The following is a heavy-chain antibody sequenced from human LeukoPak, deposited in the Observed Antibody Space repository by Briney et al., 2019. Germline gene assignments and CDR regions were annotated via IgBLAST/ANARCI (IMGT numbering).Heavy chain of an antibody. V-gene: IGHV1-18*01. D-gene: IGHD3-10*01. J-gene: IGHJ4*02. CDR1: GYTFASYG. CDR2: ISVYNGDT. Sequence: ASVKVSCKASGYTFASYGISWVRQAPGQGLEWMGWISVYNGDTNYAQKLQGRVTMTTGTSTSTAYMELRSLRSDDTAVYYCARPSGFGELLPFDYWGQGTLVTVSS. CDR3: ARPSGFGELLPFDY.